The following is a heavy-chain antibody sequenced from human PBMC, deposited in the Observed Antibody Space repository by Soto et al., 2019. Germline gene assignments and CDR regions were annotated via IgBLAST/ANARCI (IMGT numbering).Heavy chain of an antibody. CDR3: AKDRQGGGIFGALGDY. J-gene: IGHJ4*02. V-gene: IGHV3-9*01. CDR2: ISWNGDNI. D-gene: IGHD3-16*01. CDR1: XFXFDXYA. Sequence: EVXLXXSGGGLVXPGXXLRXXCAXSXFXFDXYAMHXVRQVXGKGLEWVSSISWNGDNIGYADSVKGRFSISRXXAXXXXXXXXNSLRAEDTAFYFCAKDRQGGGIFGALGDYWGQXTLVTVSS.